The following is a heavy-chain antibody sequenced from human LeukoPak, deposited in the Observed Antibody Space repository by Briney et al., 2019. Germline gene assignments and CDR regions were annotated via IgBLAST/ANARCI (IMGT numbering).Heavy chain of an antibody. J-gene: IGHJ5*02. CDR3: ARGALGYCSSTSCYKYNWFDP. CDR1: GYTFTSYD. CDR2: MNPNSGNT. V-gene: IGHV1-8*01. D-gene: IGHD2-2*02. Sequence: ASVKVSCKASGYTFTSYDINWVRQATGQGLEWMGWMNPNSGNTGYAQKFQGRVTMTRNTSISTAYMELSSLRSEDTAVYYCARGALGYCSSTSCYKYNWFDPWGQGTLVTASS.